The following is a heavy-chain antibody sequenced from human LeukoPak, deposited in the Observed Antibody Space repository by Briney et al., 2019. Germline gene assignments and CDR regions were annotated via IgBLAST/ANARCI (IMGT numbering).Heavy chain of an antibody. CDR1: GFTFSSYA. J-gene: IGHJ4*02. V-gene: IGHV3-64*01. CDR3: ARSLNSYDPSLYFDY. CDR2: ISSNGGST. Sequence: PGGSLRLSCAASGFTFSSYAMHWVRQAPGKGLEYVSAISSNGGSTYYANSVKGRFTISRDNSKNTLYLQMGSLRAEDMAVYYCARSLNSYDPSLYFDYWGQGTLVTVSS. D-gene: IGHD5-18*01.